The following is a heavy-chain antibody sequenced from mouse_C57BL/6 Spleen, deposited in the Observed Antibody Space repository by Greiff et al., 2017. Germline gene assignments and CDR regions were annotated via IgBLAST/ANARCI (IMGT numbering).Heavy chain of an antibody. CDR2: FYPGSGSI. CDR1: GYTFTEYT. D-gene: IGHD4-1*01. Sequence: VQLQQSGAELVKPGASVKLSCKASGYTFTEYTIHWVKQRSGQGVEWIGCFYPGSGSIKYNEKFKDKATLTEDKSSSTVYMELSRLTSEESAVYFGARHEVELGTWFAYWGQGTLVTVSA. J-gene: IGHJ3*01. CDR3: ARHEVELGTWFAY. V-gene: IGHV1-62-2*01.